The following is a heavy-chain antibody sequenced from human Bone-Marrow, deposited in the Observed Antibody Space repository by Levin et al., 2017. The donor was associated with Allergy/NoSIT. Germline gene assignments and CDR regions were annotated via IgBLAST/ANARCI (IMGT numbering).Heavy chain of an antibody. CDR3: ARGANWGYWYFDL. CDR2: IFYSGST. J-gene: IGHJ2*01. CDR1: GGSISSYY. V-gene: IGHV4-59*01. Sequence: SQTLSLTCTVSGGSISSYYWSWIRQPPGKGLEWIAYIFYSGSTNYNPSLKSRVTISVETSKNQFSLKLSSVTAADTAVYYCARGANWGYWYFDLWGRGTLFTVSS. D-gene: IGHD7-27*01.